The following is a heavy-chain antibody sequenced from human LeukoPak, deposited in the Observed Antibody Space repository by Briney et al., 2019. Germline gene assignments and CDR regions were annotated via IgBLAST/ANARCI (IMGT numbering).Heavy chain of an antibody. Sequence: ASVKVSCKASGYTFTGYYMHWVRQAPGQGLEWMGWINPNSGGTNYAPKFQGRVTMTRDTSISTAYMELSRLRSDDTAVYYCAREDSSGYYYRYWGQGTLVTVSS. CDR3: AREDSSGYYYRY. J-gene: IGHJ4*02. CDR1: GYTFTGYY. CDR2: INPNSGGT. V-gene: IGHV1-2*02. D-gene: IGHD3-22*01.